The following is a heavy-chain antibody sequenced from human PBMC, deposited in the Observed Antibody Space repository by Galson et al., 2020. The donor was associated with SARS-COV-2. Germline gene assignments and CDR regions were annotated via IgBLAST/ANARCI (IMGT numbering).Heavy chain of an antibody. J-gene: IGHJ2*01. V-gene: IGHV4-59*13. CDR1: GGSISSYY. Sequence: SETLSLTCTVYGGSISSYYCSWIRQPPGKGQEWIGYIHYSGSTNYNPSLKSRVTISVDTSKNQFSLKLSSVTAADTAVYYCAIGGIAAAGSLWYFDLWGRGTLVTVSS. CDR2: IHYSGST. CDR3: AIGGIAAAGSLWYFDL. D-gene: IGHD6-13*01.